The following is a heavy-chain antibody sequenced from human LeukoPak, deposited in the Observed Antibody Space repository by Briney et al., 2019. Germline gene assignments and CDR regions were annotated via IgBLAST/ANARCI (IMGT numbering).Heavy chain of an antibody. V-gene: IGHV3-7*01. J-gene: IGHJ4*02. CDR1: GFTFSSYW. Sequence: GGSLRLSCAASGFTFSSYWMTWVRQVPGKGLEWVANIKQDGSEKYYVDSVKGRFTISRDNAKNSLYLQMNSLRAEDTAVYYCARHGEMATPFFDYWGQGTLVTVSS. CDR3: ARHGEMATPFFDY. D-gene: IGHD5-24*01. CDR2: IKQDGSEK.